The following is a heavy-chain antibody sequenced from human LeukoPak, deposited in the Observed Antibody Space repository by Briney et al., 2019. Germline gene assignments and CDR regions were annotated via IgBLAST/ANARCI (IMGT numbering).Heavy chain of an antibody. CDR2: ISYDGSNK. J-gene: IGHJ5*02. CDR3: ASFSGWYL. D-gene: IGHD6-19*01. CDR1: GFTFSSYG. V-gene: IGHV3-30*03. Sequence: GRSLRLSCAASGFTFSSYGMHWVRQAPGKGLEWVAVISYDGSNKYYADSVKGRFTISRDNSKNTLYLQMNSLRAEDTAVYYCASFSGWYLWGQGALVTVSP.